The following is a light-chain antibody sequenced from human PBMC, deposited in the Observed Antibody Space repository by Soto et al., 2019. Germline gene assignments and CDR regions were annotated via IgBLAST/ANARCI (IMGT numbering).Light chain of an antibody. Sequence: QSVLTQPPSASGSPGQSVTISCTGTSSDVGGYNFVSWYQQHPGKAPKLIIYDVNKRPSGVPDRFSGSKSGNTASLTVSGLQPDDEADYYCSSYAGSNXNVFGIGPKVTVL. CDR2: DVN. CDR3: SSYAGSNXNV. CDR1: SSDVGGYNF. V-gene: IGLV2-8*01. J-gene: IGLJ1*01.